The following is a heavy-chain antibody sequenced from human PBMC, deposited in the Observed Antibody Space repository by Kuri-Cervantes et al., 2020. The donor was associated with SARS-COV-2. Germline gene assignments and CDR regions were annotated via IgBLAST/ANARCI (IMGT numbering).Heavy chain of an antibody. Sequence: GESLKISCAASGFTFSSYGMHWVRQAPGKGLEWVAVIWYDGSNKYYADSVKGRFTISRDNSKNTLYLQMNSLRAEDTAVYYCARDHDGFDYWGQGTLVTVSS. CDR3: ARDHDGFDY. CDR2: IWYDGSNK. V-gene: IGHV3-33*01. CDR1: GFTFSSYG. J-gene: IGHJ4*02.